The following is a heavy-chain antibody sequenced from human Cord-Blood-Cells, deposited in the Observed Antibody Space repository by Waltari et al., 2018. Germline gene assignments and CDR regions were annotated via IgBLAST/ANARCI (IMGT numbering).Heavy chain of an antibody. CDR3: ARIRIVRAFDI. D-gene: IGHD6-6*01. Sequence: RQAPGKGLEWVANIKQDGSEKYYVDSVKGRFTISRDNAKNSLYLQMNSLRAEDTAVYYCARIRIVRAFDIWGQGTMVTVSS. CDR2: IKQDGSEK. V-gene: IGHV3-7*01. J-gene: IGHJ3*02.